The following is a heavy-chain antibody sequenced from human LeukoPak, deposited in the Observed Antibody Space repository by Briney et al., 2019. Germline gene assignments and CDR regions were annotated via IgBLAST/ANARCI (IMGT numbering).Heavy chain of an antibody. CDR3: ARQGRGQSGSYDY. J-gene: IGHJ4*02. CDR2: IYYSGST. D-gene: IGHD1-26*01. V-gene: IGHV4-59*08. CDR1: GGSISSYY. Sequence: SETLSLTCTVSGGSISSYYCSWIRQPPGKGLEGIGYIYYSGSTNYNPSLKSRVTISVDTSKNQFSLKLSSVTAADTAVYYCARQGRGQSGSYDYWGQGTLVTVSS.